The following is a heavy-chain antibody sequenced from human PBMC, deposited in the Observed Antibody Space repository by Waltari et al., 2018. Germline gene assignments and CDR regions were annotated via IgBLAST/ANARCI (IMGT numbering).Heavy chain of an antibody. Sequence: QITLKESGPTLVKPTQTLTLTCTFSGFSLSTSGVGVGWIRQPPGKALEWLALIYWNDDKRYSPSLKSRLTITKDTSKNQVVLTMTNMDPVDTATYYCAHWKGGSSSWYSPYFDYWGQGTLVTVSS. CDR3: AHWKGGSSSWYSPYFDY. J-gene: IGHJ4*02. CDR2: IYWNDDK. V-gene: IGHV2-5*01. D-gene: IGHD6-13*01. CDR1: GFSLSTSGVG.